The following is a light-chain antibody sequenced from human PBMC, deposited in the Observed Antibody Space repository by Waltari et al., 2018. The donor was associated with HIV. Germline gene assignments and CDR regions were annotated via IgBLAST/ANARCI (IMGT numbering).Light chain of an antibody. J-gene: IGLJ2*01. CDR3: CSYARSGIP. V-gene: IGLV2-23*02. CDR2: EVS. Sequence: QSALTQPASVSGSFGQSITISCTGTSSDVGSYNLVSWYQYHPGKAPKLIIYEVSKPPSWVSNRFAGSKSGNTASLTVSGLQAEDEAHYYCCSYARSGIPFGGGTKLTVL. CDR1: SSDVGSYNL.